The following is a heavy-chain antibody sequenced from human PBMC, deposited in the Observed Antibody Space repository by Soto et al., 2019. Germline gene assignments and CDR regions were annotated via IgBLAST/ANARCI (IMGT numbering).Heavy chain of an antibody. V-gene: IGHV3-33*01. CDR3: ARDRYSYDSRAYQGVDWYFDL. CDR2: IWYDGSHE. D-gene: IGHD3-22*01. Sequence: QVQLVESGGGVVQPGRSLRLPCAASGFTFNNYGMHWVRQAPGKGLEWVAVIWYDGSHESYADSVKGRFTISRDNSKNTLYLQMNSLRAEDTAVYYCARDRYSYDSRAYQGVDWYFDLWGRGTLVTVSS. J-gene: IGHJ2*01. CDR1: GFTFNNYG.